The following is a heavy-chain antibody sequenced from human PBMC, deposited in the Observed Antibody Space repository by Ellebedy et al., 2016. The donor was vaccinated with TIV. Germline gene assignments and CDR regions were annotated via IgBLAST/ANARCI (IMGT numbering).Heavy chain of an antibody. CDR2: IGTAGDT. J-gene: IGHJ4*02. V-gene: IGHV3-13*01. CDR3: ARATAGFDY. D-gene: IGHD1-1*01. CDR1: GFTVSSNY. Sequence: GESLKISCAASGFTVSSNYMHWLRQATGKGLEWVSAIGTAGDTYYAGSVKGRFTISRENAKKSLYLQMKSLRAEDTAVYYCARATAGFDYWGQGTLVTASS.